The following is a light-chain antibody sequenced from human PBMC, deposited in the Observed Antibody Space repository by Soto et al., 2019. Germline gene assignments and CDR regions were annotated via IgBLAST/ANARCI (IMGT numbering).Light chain of an antibody. Sequence: DIQMTQSPSSLSASVGDRVTITCRARQSISSYLNWYQQKPGKAPKLLIYAASSLQSGVPSRFRGSGAGTDYTLTISSLQPEDFATYDCQQSYSTPASFGGGTKVETK. CDR2: AAS. CDR3: QQSYSTPAS. CDR1: QSISSY. V-gene: IGKV1-39*01. J-gene: IGKJ4*01.